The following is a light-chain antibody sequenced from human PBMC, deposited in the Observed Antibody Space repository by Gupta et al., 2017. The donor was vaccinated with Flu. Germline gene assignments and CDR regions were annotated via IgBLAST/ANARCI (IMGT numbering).Light chain of an antibody. CDR1: QSVSSN. V-gene: IGKV3-15*01. CDR3: QQANNWPLT. Sequence: PATLSVSPGERATLSCRASQSVSSNLAWYQQKPVQAPRLLIYDASTRATGIPARFSGSGSGTEFTLTISSLQSEDFAVYYCQQANNWPLTFGGETKVEIK. CDR2: DAS. J-gene: IGKJ4*01.